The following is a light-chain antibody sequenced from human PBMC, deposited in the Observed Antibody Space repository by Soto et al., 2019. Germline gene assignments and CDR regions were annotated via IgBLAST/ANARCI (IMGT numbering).Light chain of an antibody. CDR1: SGSVSTSYH. CDR2: STN. J-gene: IGLJ2*01. V-gene: IGLV8-61*01. Sequence: QAEVTQEPSFSVSPGGTVTLTCGLSSGSVSTSYHPSWYQQTPGQAPRTLIYSTNTRSSGVPDRFSGSILGNKAALTITGAQADDESDYYCVLYMGSGISVFGGGTKVTVL. CDR3: VLYMGSGISV.